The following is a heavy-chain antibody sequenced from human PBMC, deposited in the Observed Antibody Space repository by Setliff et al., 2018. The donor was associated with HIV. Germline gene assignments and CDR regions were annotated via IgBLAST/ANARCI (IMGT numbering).Heavy chain of an antibody. CDR3: ARGQGCGGGCHYAFEM. V-gene: IGHV4-59*08. CDR1: GASISSDS. CDR2: ILNREIT. D-gene: IGHD2-21*02. Sequence: ETLSLTCTVSGASISSDSWSWIRQSPGKGLEWIGFILNREITNYNPSLQSRVSISMDTSKNQFSLNLNSVTAADTAVYYCARGQGCGGGCHYAFEMWGQGTMVTVSS. J-gene: IGHJ3*02.